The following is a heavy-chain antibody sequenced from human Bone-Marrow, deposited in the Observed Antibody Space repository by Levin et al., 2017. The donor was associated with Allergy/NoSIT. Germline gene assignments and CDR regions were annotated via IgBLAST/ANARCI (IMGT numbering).Heavy chain of an antibody. CDR3: TATLGY. CDR2: IKTKTDGGTT. D-gene: IGHD3-16*01. Sequence: GGSLRLSCAASGFTFSGAWMTWVRQAPGKGLEWVGRIKTKTDGGTTDYAAPVKGRFTISRDDSRDTLYLQINSLKTEDTAVYYCTATLGYWGQGTLVTVSS. CDR1: GFTFSGAW. V-gene: IGHV3-15*05. J-gene: IGHJ4*02.